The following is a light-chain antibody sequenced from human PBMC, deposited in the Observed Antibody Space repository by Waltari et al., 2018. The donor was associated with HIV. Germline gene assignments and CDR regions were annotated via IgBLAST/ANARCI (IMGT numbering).Light chain of an antibody. CDR2: DAS. Sequence: IQMTQSPSSLSAPVGDGVTISCQASDDIIFYLNWFQQQPGKAPKLLIYDASNLETGVSSRFSGNGSGTDFTFTITSLQTEDLATYYCQQFYHLPITFGQGTRLEIK. CDR3: QQFYHLPIT. V-gene: IGKV1-33*01. CDR1: DDIIFY. J-gene: IGKJ5*01.